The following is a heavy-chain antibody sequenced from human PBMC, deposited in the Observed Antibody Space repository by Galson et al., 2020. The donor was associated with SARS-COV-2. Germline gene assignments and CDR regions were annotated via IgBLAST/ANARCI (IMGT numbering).Heavy chain of an antibody. Sequence: GGSLRLSCAASGFTFSNAWMSWVRQAPGKGLEWVGRIKSKTDGGTTDYAAPVKGRFTISRDDSKNTLYLQMNSLKTEDTAVYYCTTELGYDFWSGYYYYYYYYGMDVWGQGTTVTVSS. D-gene: IGHD3-3*01. V-gene: IGHV3-15*01. CDR1: GFTFSNAW. CDR2: IKSKTDGGTT. CDR3: TTELGYDFWSGYYYYYYYYGMDV. J-gene: IGHJ6*02.